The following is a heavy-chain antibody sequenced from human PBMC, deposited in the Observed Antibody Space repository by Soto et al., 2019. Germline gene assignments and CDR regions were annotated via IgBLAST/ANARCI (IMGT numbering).Heavy chain of an antibody. Sequence: QVQLVQSGAEVKKPGSSVKVSCKASGGTFSSYAISWVRQAPGQGLEWMGGIIPIFGTANYAQKFQGRVTSTADESTSTSYMELSSLRSEDTAVYYCARSITGTVSYYYGMDVWGQGTTVTVSS. D-gene: IGHD1-20*01. CDR1: GGTFSSYA. V-gene: IGHV1-69*12. J-gene: IGHJ6*02. CDR3: ARSITGTVSYYYGMDV. CDR2: IIPIFGTA.